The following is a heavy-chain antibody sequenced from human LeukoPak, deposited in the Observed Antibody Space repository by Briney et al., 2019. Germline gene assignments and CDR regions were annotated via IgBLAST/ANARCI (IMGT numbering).Heavy chain of an antibody. V-gene: IGHV5-51*01. CDR3: ARSVIAVAVNDAFDI. D-gene: IGHD6-19*01. CDR1: RYSFTSYW. J-gene: IGHJ3*02. Sequence: GESLKISCKGSRYSFTSYWIGWVRQMPGKGLEWMGIIYPGDSDTRYSPSFQGQVTISADKSISTAYLQWSSLKASDTAMYYCARSVIAVAVNDAFDIWGQGTMVTVAS. CDR2: IYPGDSDT.